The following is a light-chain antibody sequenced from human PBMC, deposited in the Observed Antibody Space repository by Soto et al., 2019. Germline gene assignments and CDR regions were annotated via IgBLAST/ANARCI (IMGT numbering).Light chain of an antibody. CDR3: QQSYSTPRS. V-gene: IGKV1-39*01. Sequence: DIQMTQSPSSLSASVGDRVTITCRASQSISSYLNWYQQKPGKAPKLLIYAASSLQSGLPSRFSGSGSGTEFPLTISSLQPEDFATYYCQQSYSTPRSFGEGIKLEIK. CDR1: QSISSY. J-gene: IGKJ2*01. CDR2: AAS.